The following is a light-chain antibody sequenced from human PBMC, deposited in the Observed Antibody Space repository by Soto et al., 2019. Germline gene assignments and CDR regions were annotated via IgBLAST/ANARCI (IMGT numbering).Light chain of an antibody. V-gene: IGKV3-20*01. CDR2: GAS. CDR3: QQYGSSL. CDR1: QSVSSSY. J-gene: IGKJ3*01. Sequence: EMVLTQSPGTLSLSPGERATLSCRASQSVSSSYLAWYQQKPGQAPRLLIYGASSRATGIPDRFSGSGSGTDFTLTISRLEPEDFAVYYCQQYGSSLFGPGTKVDIK.